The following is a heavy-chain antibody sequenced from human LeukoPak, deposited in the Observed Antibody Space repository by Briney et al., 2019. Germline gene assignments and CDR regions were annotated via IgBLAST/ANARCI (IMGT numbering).Heavy chain of an antibody. CDR2: IYYTGST. CDR1: GGSISSYY. J-gene: IGHJ4*02. CDR3: ARAGPYSSGWQYVDY. Sequence: SETLSLTCTVSGGSISSYYWSWIRQPPGKGLEWIGYIYYTGSTTYNPSLKSRVTMSVDTSKNQFSLKLSSVTAADTAVYYCARAGPYSSGWQYVDYWGQGTLVTVSS. V-gene: IGHV4-59*01. D-gene: IGHD6-19*01.